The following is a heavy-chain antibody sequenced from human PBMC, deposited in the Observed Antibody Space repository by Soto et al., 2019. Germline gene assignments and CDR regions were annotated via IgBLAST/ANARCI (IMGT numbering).Heavy chain of an antibody. D-gene: IGHD5-12*01. V-gene: IGHV3-23*01. CDR3: VREGRGSFDF. J-gene: IGHJ3*01. Sequence: GGSLRLSCAASGFIFTNYAMNWVRQAPGKGLEWVSVVGGRGNSAYYADSVQGRFTISRDNSKNTLSLQMSSLTADDTAIYYCVREGRGSFDFWGRGTMVTVSS. CDR2: VGGRGNSA. CDR1: GFIFTNYA.